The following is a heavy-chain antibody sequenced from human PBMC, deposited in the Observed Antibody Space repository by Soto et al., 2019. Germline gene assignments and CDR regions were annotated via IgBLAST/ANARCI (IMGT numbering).Heavy chain of an antibody. Sequence: ASVKVSCKASAYTNTGYYIHWVRQAPGQGLEWMGWINPNSGGTNYAQKFQGRVTMTRDTSISTAYMELSRLRSVDTALFYCAMGGGHHYYESGGYYLLHYWAQGTMVTVSS. CDR1: AYTNTGYY. D-gene: IGHD3-22*01. CDR2: INPNSGGT. J-gene: IGHJ4*02. CDR3: AMGGGHHYYESGGYYLLHY. V-gene: IGHV1-2*02.